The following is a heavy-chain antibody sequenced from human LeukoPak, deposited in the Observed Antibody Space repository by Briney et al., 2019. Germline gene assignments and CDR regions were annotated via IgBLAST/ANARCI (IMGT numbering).Heavy chain of an antibody. J-gene: IGHJ4*02. D-gene: IGHD3-22*01. CDR3: ARRKGYYDTSGYYAFNY. CDR1: GYRFISHW. CDR2: VFPDDSDT. Sequence: GESLRISCKASGYRFISHWIGWVRQKPGKGLEWMGIVFPDDSDTRVSPSFQGQVTISVDKSISTAFLQWSSLRASDTAMYYCARRKGYYDTSGYYAFNYWGQGTLVTVSS. V-gene: IGHV5-51*01.